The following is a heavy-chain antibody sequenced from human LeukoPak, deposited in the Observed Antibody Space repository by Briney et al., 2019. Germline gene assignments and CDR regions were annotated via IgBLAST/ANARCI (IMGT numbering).Heavy chain of an antibody. CDR3: ARRYSSYSSGWYFDY. V-gene: IGHV4-4*07. Sequence: SETLSLTCSVSGGSISSYYWSWIRQPAGKGLEWIGRIYTSGSTNYNPSFKSRVTMSVDTSKDQFSLKLSSVTAADTAVYYCARRYSSYSSGWYFDYWGQGTLVTVSS. D-gene: IGHD6-19*01. CDR1: GGSISSYY. J-gene: IGHJ4*02. CDR2: IYTSGST.